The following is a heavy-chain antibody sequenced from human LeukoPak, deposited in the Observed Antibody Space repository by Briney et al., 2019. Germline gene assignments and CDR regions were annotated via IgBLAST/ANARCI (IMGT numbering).Heavy chain of an antibody. J-gene: IGHJ6*03. V-gene: IGHV3-23*01. D-gene: IGHD3-3*01. CDR1: GFSFSIYA. Sequence: GGSLRLSCAASGFSFSIYAMHWVRQAPGKGLEWVSGISDSGGSTKHAVSVKGRFTISRGNSKDTLYLQMNSLRAEDTAVYYCAKIGRRYDFWTGYYEEEVDYMDVWGKGTTVTVSS. CDR2: ISDSGGST. CDR3: AKIGRRYDFWTGYYEEEVDYMDV.